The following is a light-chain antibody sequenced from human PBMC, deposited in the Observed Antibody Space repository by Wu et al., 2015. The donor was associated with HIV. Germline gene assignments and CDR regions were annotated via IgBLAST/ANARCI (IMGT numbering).Light chain of an antibody. CDR3: QQYGFSQLA. CDR2: GAS. V-gene: IGKV3-20*01. J-gene: IGKJ4*01. Sequence: EIVLTQSPGTLSLSPGERATLSRRASQIVSGSYLAWYQQKPGQSPRLLIYGASSRATGIPDRFSGSGSGTDFTLTISRLEPEDFAVYYCQQYGFSQLAFGGGTKVEIK. CDR1: QIVSGSY.